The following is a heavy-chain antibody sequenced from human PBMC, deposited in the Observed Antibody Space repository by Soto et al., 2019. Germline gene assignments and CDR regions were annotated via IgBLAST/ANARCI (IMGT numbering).Heavy chain of an antibody. CDR3: AKGGYGSGKGAYYYYYGMDV. Sequence: GGSLRLSCAASGFTFSSYAMSWVRQAQGMGLEWVSAISGSGGSTYYADSVKGRFTISRDNSKNTLYLQMNSLRAEDMAVYYCAKGGYGSGKGAYYYYYGMDVWGQGTTVTVSS. D-gene: IGHD3-10*01. J-gene: IGHJ6*02. CDR1: GFTFSSYA. V-gene: IGHV3-23*01. CDR2: ISGSGGST.